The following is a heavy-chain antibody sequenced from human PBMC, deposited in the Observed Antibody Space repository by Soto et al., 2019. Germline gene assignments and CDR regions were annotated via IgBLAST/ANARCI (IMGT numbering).Heavy chain of an antibody. J-gene: IGHJ5*02. CDR1: GGSISSSNW. D-gene: IGHD2-2*02. CDR3: ARGGPYCSSTSCYSDWFDP. CDR2: IYHSGST. Sequence: QVQLQESGPGLVKPSGTLSLTCAVSGGSISSSNWWSWVRQPPGKGLEWMGEIYHSGSTNYNPSLKSRVTISVDKSKNQFSLKLSSVTAADTAVYYCARGGPYCSSTSCYSDWFDPWGQGTLVTVSS. V-gene: IGHV4-4*02.